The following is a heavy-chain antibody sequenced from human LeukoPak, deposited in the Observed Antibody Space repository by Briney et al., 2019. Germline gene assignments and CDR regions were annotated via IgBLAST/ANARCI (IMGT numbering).Heavy chain of an antibody. D-gene: IGHD5-18*01. CDR1: GGSISSSSSY. J-gene: IGHJ4*02. V-gene: IGHV4-39*01. Sequence: SETLSLTCTVSGGSISSSSSYWAWIRQPPGTGLEWIGNIYYSGSTYYSPALKSRLTISVDTSKNQFSLKLSSVTAADTAVYYCARRPFRGYSYGYYFDYWGQGTLVTVSS. CDR3: ARRPFRGYSYGYYFDY. CDR2: IYYSGST.